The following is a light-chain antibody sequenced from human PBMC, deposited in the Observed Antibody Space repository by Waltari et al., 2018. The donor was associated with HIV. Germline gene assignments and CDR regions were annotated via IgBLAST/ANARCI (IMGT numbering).Light chain of an antibody. J-gene: IGLJ2*01. CDR2: EVH. V-gene: IGLV2-14*01. CDR3: TSYTSGSVL. Sequence: QSALTQPASVSGSPGQSITISCTGINVDVGAFQFVSWYQHHPAKAPKLIIYEVHNRPSALSDRVSGSKSGNSASLTISGLQTADEADYYCTSYTSGSVLFGGGTNLTVL. CDR1: NVDVGAFQF.